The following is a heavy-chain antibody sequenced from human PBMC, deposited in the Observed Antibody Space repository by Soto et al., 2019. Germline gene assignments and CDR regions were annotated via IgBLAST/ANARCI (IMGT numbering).Heavy chain of an antibody. CDR2: ISAYNGNT. J-gene: IGHJ5*02. CDR1: GYTFTSYG. D-gene: IGHD3-10*01. V-gene: IGHV1-18*01. Sequence: ASVKVSCKASGYTFTSYGISWVRQAPGQGLEWMGWISAYNGNTNYAQKLQGRVTMTTDTSTSTAYMELRSLRSDDTAVYYCARNVPYGSGSYYLYNLLAPSGQRNLVTGSS. CDR3: ARNVPYGSGSYYLYNLLAP.